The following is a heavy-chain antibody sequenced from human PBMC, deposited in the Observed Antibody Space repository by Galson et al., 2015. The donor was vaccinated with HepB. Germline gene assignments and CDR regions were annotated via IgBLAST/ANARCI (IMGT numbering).Heavy chain of an antibody. CDR2: ITYDGTNK. D-gene: IGHD5-12*01. V-gene: IGHV3-30*04. J-gene: IGHJ4*02. CDR3: VKGGGYSAIRGRGGFDS. Sequence: SLRLSCAASGFTFNSYAMHWVRQAPGKGLQWVAVITYDGTNKFYARSVKGRFTISRDNSRNTLFLHMNSLRPEATALYYCVKGGGYSAIRGRGGFDSWGQGALVTVSS. CDR1: GFTFNSYA.